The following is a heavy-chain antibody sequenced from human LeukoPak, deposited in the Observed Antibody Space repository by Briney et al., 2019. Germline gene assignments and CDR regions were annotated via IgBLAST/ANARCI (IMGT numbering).Heavy chain of an antibody. Sequence: GESLKISCQGSGYTFNTYCIGWVRQMPGKGLEWVGIINPHDSDTRYSQSFQGHVTISADKSIRTAFLHWGSLKASDTAIYYCVIGMHGYGYGSWGQGALVTVSS. V-gene: IGHV5-51*01. CDR1: GYTFNTYC. CDR2: INPHDSDT. J-gene: IGHJ5*02. D-gene: IGHD5-18*01. CDR3: VIGMHGYGYGS.